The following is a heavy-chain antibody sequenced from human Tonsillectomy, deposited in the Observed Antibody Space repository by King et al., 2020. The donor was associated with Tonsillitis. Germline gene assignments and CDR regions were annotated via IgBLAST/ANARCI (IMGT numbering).Heavy chain of an antibody. CDR3: AIIAALYPHVDY. CDR2: IYFSGST. D-gene: IGHD6-6*01. V-gene: IGHV4-39*01. Sequence: QLQESGPGLVKPSETLSLTCTVSGGSISSSSYYWGWIRQPPGKGLEWIGSIYFSGSTYYNPPLKSRVTISVDMSKNPFSLQLSPVTAADTAVYHCAIIAALYPHVDYWGQGTLVTVSS. J-gene: IGHJ4*02. CDR1: GGSISSSSYY.